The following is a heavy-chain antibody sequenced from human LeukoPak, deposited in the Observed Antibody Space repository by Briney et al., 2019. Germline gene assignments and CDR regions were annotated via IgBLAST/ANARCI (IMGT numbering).Heavy chain of an antibody. V-gene: IGHV3-23*01. D-gene: IGHD2-2*01. Sequence: GGSLRLSCAASGFTFSNYGMSWVRQAPGKGLEWVSGISNNGGSTYYADSVKGRFTISRDNSKNTLYLQMNSLRAEDTAVYYCAKDVEYQLLLFWDWGQGTLVTVSS. CDR3: AKDVEYQLLLFWD. CDR1: GFTFSNYG. CDR2: ISNNGGST. J-gene: IGHJ4*02.